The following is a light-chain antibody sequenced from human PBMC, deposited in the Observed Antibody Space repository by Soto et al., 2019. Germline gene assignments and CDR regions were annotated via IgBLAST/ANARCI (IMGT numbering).Light chain of an antibody. CDR2: RNN. V-gene: IGLV3-1*01. Sequence: SYELTQPPSVSVSPGQTASITCSGDKLGDKFVCWYQQKAGQSPVVVIYRNNERPSDIPERFSGSNSGNTATLTISGTQAMDEADYFCQAWDSGTAVFGTGTKLTVL. CDR3: QAWDSGTAV. J-gene: IGLJ1*01. CDR1: KLGDKF.